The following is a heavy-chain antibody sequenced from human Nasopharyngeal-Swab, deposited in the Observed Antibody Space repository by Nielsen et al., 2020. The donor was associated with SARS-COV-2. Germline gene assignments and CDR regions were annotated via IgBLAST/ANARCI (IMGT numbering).Heavy chain of an antibody. V-gene: IGHV3-11*04. CDR1: GFTFSDYY. D-gene: IGHD6-19*01. Sequence: GESLKISCAASGFTFSDYYMSWIRQAPGKGLEWVSYISSSGSTIYYADSVKGRLTISRDNAKNSLYLQMNSLRAEDTAVYYRARDSLPWPVPEYFQHWGQGTLVTVSS. CDR3: ARDSLPWPVPEYFQH. J-gene: IGHJ1*01. CDR2: ISSSGSTI.